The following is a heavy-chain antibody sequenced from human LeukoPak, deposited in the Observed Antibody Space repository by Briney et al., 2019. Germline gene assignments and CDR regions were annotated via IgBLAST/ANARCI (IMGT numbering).Heavy chain of an antibody. J-gene: IGHJ4*02. V-gene: IGHV3-43*02. Sequence: PGGSLRLSCAASGFTFDDYAMHWVRQAPGKGLEWVSLIREDGRTTYYVDSVKGRFAISRDNSKKSLYLQINSLRTEDTALYYCAKTRRNGTEYADFDHWGQGTLVTVSS. CDR2: IREDGRTT. CDR3: AKTRRNGTEYADFDH. D-gene: IGHD1-14*01. CDR1: GFTFDDYA.